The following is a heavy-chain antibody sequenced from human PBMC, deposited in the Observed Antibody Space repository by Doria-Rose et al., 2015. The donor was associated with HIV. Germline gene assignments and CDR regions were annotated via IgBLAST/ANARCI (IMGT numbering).Heavy chain of an antibody. CDR2: IWYDGSKK. D-gene: IGHD6-13*01. J-gene: IGHJ3*02. CDR3: ARGYSSSWTNAFDI. Sequence: MHWVRQAPGKGLEWVAVIWYDGSKKYYADSVKGRFTTSRDNSKNTLYLQMSSLRAEDTAVYYCARGYSSSWTNAFDIWGQGTVVTVSS. V-gene: IGHV3-33*01.